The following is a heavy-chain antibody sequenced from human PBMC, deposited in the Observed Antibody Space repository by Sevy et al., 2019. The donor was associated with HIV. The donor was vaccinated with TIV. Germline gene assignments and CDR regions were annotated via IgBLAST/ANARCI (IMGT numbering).Heavy chain of an antibody. CDR1: GYTFTDYF. V-gene: IGHV1-2*02. D-gene: IGHD3-3*01. CDR3: ARGQLQFLEWFPGES. J-gene: IGHJ5*02. Sequence: ASVKVSCKASGYTFTDYFMHWVRQAPGQGLEWMGWINPNSGGTNYAQKFQGRVTMTRDTSISTAYMELNRLRSDDTAVYYSARGQLQFLEWFPGESWGQGTLVTVSS. CDR2: INPNSGGT.